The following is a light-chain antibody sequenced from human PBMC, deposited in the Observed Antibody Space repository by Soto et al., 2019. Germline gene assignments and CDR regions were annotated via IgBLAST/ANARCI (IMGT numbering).Light chain of an antibody. V-gene: IGKV3-11*01. CDR1: QSVSSSY. CDR3: QQRTRWPTAVIT. J-gene: IGKJ5*01. CDR2: DTS. Sequence: EIVLTQSPGTLSLSPGERATLSCRASQSVSSSYLAWYQQKPGQAPRLLIYDTSNRATGVPARFSGSGSGTDFTLTISSLEPEDFAVYYCQQRTRWPTAVITFGQGTRLEIK.